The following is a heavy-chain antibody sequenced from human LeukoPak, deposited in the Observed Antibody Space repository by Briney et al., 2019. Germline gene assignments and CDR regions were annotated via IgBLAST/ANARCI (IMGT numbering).Heavy chain of an antibody. V-gene: IGHV3-74*01. CDR2: INSGGSST. D-gene: IGHD3-22*01. J-gene: IGHJ1*01. CDR3: ASGITMTFLD. CDR1: GFTFSSYA. Sequence: GGSLRLSCAASGFTFSSYAMHWVRQAPGKGLVWVSRINSGGSSTSYADSVKGRFNISRDTAKKTLNRQMNSLRAEDTAVYCCASGITMTFLDWGQGTLVTVSS.